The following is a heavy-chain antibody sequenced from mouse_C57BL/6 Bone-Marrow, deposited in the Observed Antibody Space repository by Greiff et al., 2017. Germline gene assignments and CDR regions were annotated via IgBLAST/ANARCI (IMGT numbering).Heavy chain of an antibody. V-gene: IGHV1-7*01. CDR1: GYTFTSYW. J-gene: IGHJ1*03. CDR3: ATGRLLRYFDV. Sequence: VQLQQSGAELAKPGASVKLSCKASGYTFTSYWMHWVKQRPGQGLEWIGYINPSSGYTKYNQKFKDKATLTADKSSSTASMQLSSLTYEDSAVYYGATGRLLRYFDVWGTGTTVTVYS. D-gene: IGHD2-3*01. CDR2: INPSSGYT.